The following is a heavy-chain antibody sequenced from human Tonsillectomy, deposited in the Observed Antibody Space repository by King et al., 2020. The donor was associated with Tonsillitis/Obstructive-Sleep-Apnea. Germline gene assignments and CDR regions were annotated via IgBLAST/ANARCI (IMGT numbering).Heavy chain of an antibody. CDR3: ARDHFMDV. J-gene: IGHJ6*03. Sequence: QLVQSGGGVGQPGRSLRLYCAASGFTFRSYFMHWVRQAPGKGLEWVADISHDGRNKQYADSVKGRFTISRDNSKNPLYLQMNSLRAEDTAVYYCARDHFMDVWGRGTTVTVSS. CDR1: GFTFRSYF. CDR2: ISHDGRNK. V-gene: IGHV3-30*01.